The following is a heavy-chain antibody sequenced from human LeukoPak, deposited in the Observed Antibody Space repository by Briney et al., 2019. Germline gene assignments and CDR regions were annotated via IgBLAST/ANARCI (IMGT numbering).Heavy chain of an antibody. Sequence: GESLKISCKGSGYSFTDFWIGWVRQMPGKGLEWMGIIYPDDSDIRHSQYFEGQVTISADKSISTAYLQWSSLKASDTAIYYCARHYKQQLIDFWGPGTLVTVSS. V-gene: IGHV5-51*01. D-gene: IGHD6-13*01. CDR2: IYPDDSDI. CDR3: ARHYKQQLIDF. CDR1: GYSFTDFW. J-gene: IGHJ4*02.